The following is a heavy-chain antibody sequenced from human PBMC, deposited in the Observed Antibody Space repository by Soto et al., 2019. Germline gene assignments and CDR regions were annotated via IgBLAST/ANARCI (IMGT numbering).Heavy chain of an antibody. CDR2: INPSGGST. CDR3: ARDPRPEIAAAGPPAPYYYYYGMDV. Sequence: ASVKVSCKASGYTFTSYYMHWVRQATGQGLEWMGIINPSGGSTSYAQKFQGRVTMTRDTSTSTVYMELSSLRSEDTAVYYCARDPRPEIAAAGPPAPYYYYYGMDVWGQGTTVTVSS. V-gene: IGHV1-46*01. J-gene: IGHJ6*02. D-gene: IGHD6-13*01. CDR1: GYTFTSYY.